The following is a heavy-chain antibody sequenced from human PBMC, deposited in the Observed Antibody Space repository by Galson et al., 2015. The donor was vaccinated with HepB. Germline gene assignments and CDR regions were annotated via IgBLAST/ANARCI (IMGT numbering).Heavy chain of an antibody. D-gene: IGHD1-1*01. CDR1: GGSISSSSYY. Sequence: ETLSLTCTVSGGSISSSSYYWGWIRQPPGKGLEWIGSIYYSGSTYYNPSLKSRVTISVDTSKNQFSLKLSSVTAADTAVYYCARHALKRNWSSLSPHNWFDPWGQGTLVTVSS. CDR2: IYYSGST. J-gene: IGHJ5*02. CDR3: ARHALKRNWSSLSPHNWFDP. V-gene: IGHV4-39*01.